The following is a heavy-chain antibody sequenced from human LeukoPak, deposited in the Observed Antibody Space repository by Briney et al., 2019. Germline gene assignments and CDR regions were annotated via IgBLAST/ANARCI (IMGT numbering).Heavy chain of an antibody. D-gene: IGHD3-3*01. CDR1: GGSFSGYY. Sequence: SETLSLTCAVYGGSFSGYYWSWIHQPPGKGLEWIGEINHSGSTNYNPSLKSRVTISVDTSKNQFSLKLSSVTAADTAVYYCARGRSITIFGVVIMYWFDPWGQGTLVTVSS. CDR3: ARGRSITIFGVVIMYWFDP. J-gene: IGHJ5*02. V-gene: IGHV4-34*01. CDR2: INHSGST.